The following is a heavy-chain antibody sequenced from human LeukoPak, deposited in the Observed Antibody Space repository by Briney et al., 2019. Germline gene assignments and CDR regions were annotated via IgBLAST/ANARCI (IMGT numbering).Heavy chain of an antibody. Sequence: PGRSLRLSCTASGVSLSNYAMHWVRRPPGRGLEWVAVISFDGTNKYYGDSVEGRFSVSRDNSKNTLYLQMNSLRPDDTAMYYCATDYGDYEPIDYWGQGPLVTVS. J-gene: IGHJ4*02. CDR2: ISFDGTNK. CDR3: ATDYGDYEPIDY. V-gene: IGHV3-30*04. D-gene: IGHD4-17*01. CDR1: GVSLSNYA.